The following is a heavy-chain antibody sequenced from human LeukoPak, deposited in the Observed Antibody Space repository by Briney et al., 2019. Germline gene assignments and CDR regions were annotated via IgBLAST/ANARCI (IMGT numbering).Heavy chain of an antibody. CDR3: ARVDSYGPTFDY. CDR1: GFTFSSYE. D-gene: IGHD5-18*01. CDR2: ISSSGRMI. V-gene: IGHV3-48*03. Sequence: PGGSLRLSCAASGFTFSSYEMNWVRQAAGEGLEWVSYISSSGRMIHYADSVKGRFTISRDNAKNTLYLQMNSLRADDTAVYYCARVDSYGPTFDYWGQGTLVTVSS. J-gene: IGHJ4*02.